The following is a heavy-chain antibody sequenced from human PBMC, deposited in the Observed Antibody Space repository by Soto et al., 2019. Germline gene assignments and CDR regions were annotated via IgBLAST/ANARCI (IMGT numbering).Heavy chain of an antibody. D-gene: IGHD1-26*01. Sequence: VGSLRLSGAASGFTFSSYSMNWVRQAPGKGLEWVSSISSSSSYIYYADSVKGRFTISRDNAKNSLYLQMNSLRAEDTAVYYCARDGQVGATKYYYGMDVWGQGTTVTVSS. V-gene: IGHV3-21*01. CDR1: GFTFSSYS. CDR3: ARDGQVGATKYYYGMDV. J-gene: IGHJ6*02. CDR2: ISSSSSYI.